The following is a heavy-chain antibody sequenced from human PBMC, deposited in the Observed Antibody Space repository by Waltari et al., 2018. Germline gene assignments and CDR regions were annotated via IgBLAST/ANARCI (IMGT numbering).Heavy chain of an antibody. Sequence: EVQLVASGGGLVKPGESLRLSCAASGFTFKPAWLSWVRQAPGKGREWVARIKSKNNGETTDYAAPMKGRFTISRDDSKDTLYLQMNGLKTEDTAVYYCNTDPGSGTYFPGYGMDVWGQGTTVSVFS. CDR2: IKSKNNGETT. D-gene: IGHD3-10*01. V-gene: IGHV3-15*01. J-gene: IGHJ6*02. CDR3: NTDPGSGTYFPGYGMDV. CDR1: GFTFKPAW.